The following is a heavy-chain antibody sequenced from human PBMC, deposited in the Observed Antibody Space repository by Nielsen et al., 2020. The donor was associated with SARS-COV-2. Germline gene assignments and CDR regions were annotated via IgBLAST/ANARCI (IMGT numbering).Heavy chain of an antibody. Sequence: SGPTLVKPTQTLTLTCTFSGFSLNTPGMSVSWIRQSPGMALEWLARVDWDDDTYYSPSLKTRLAVFKGTSKDQVVLTMTNVDPVDTATYYCARAYSPTADYYDHYMDVWGKGATVAVSS. CDR2: VDWDDDT. J-gene: IGHJ6*03. CDR1: GFSLNTPGMS. V-gene: IGHV2-70*11. D-gene: IGHD3-16*01. CDR3: ARAYSPTADYYDHYMDV.